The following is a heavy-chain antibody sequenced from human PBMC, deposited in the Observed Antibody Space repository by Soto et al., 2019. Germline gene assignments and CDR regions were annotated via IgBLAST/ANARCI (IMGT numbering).Heavy chain of an antibody. D-gene: IGHD7-27*01. CDR1: GFSFSSYS. V-gene: IGHV3-48*02. CDR2: IDPTSSRI. J-gene: IGHJ3*01. CDR3: ARDRLTGGAREAFDV. Sequence: EAQLVESGGGLVQPGGSLRLCCVASGFSFSSYSVSWVRQAPGKGLEWISYIDPTSSRIYYADSVKGRFAIPTVNAENSLYLQVNSLRDVDTALYYCARDRLTGGAREAFDVWGQGTMVTVSS.